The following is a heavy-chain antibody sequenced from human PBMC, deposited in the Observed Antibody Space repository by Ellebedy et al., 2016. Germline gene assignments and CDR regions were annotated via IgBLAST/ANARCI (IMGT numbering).Heavy chain of an antibody. CDR3: AKGGGGVFARALTYYGDYSRLHIWVGDYFDY. CDR2: ISYDGSNK. J-gene: IGHJ4*02. Sequence: GESLKISXAASGFTFSSYDMHWVRQAPGKGLEWVAVISYDGSNKYYADSVKGRFTISRDNSKNTLYLQMNSLRTEDTAVYYCAKGGGGVFARALTYYGDYSRLHIWVGDYFDYWGQGTLVTVSS. D-gene: IGHD4-17*01. V-gene: IGHV3-30*18. CDR1: GFTFSSYD.